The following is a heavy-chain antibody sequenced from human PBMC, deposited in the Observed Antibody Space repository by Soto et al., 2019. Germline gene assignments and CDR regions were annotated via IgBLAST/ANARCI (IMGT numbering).Heavy chain of an antibody. V-gene: IGHV1-3*01. CDR2: INAANGDT. CDR1: GYTFTSYG. D-gene: IGHD6-13*01. CDR3: VRRHVSATGIDWFDP. Sequence: GASVKGSCKASGYTFTSYGIPLGRQAPRQRREWMGWINAANGDTKYSPKFQGRVTSTRDTSASTAYMELSSLRSEDTAVYYCVRRHVSATGIDWFDPWGQGTLVTVSS. J-gene: IGHJ5*02.